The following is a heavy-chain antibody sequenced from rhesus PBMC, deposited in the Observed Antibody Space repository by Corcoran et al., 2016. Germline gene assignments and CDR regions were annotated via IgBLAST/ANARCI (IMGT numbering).Heavy chain of an antibody. V-gene: IGHV4-122*02. D-gene: IGHD4-29*01. Sequence: QVQLQESGPGLVKPSETLSLTCAVSGGSITSGYYYWSWIRQPPGKGLEWIGYITYSGSTSYNPSRQSLVTSSRDTSKNQFARKLSSVTAADTAVYYCAREIGSSYKNWYFDLWGPDTPITISS. CDR2: ITYSGST. J-gene: IGHJ2*01. CDR3: AREIGSSYKNWYFDL. CDR1: GGSITSGYYY.